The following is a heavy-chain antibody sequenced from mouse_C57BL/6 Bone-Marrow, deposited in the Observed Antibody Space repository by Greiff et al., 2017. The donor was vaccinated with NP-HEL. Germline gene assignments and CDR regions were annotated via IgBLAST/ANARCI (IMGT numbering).Heavy chain of an antibody. V-gene: IGHV14-4*01. CDR1: GFNIKDDY. Sequence: EVQLQQSGAELVRPGASVKLSCTASGFNIKDDYMHWVKQRPEQGLEWIGWIDPENGDTEYASKFQGKATITADTSSNTAYLQLSSLTSEDTAVYYCTKKGLYYDYDGDYWGQGTTLTVSS. CDR2: IDPENGDT. J-gene: IGHJ2*01. CDR3: TKKGLYYDYDGDY. D-gene: IGHD2-4*01.